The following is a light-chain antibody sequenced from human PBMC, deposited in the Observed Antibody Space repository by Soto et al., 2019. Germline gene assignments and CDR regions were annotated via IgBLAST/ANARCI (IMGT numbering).Light chain of an antibody. CDR1: QSVSSY. J-gene: IGKJ4*01. CDR3: QQRSNWPPVT. CDR2: DAS. V-gene: IGKV3-11*01. Sequence: EIVLTQSPATLSLSPGERATLSCRASQSVSSYLAWYQQKPGQAPRLLIYDASNRATGIPARFSASGSGIDFTLTSSSLEPEDFAVYYCQQRSNWPPVTFGGGTKVEIK.